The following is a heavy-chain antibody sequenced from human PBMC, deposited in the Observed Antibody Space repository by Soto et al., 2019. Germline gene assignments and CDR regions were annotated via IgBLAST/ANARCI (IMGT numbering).Heavy chain of an antibody. Sequence: GGSLRLSCAASGFSLSPYCMHWVRQVPGRGLEWVARLSSDGFGASYADSVKGRFFISRDIARNTLSLQMNSMRADDTAVYYCARDLEGPDYWGRGTSVTVSS. J-gene: IGHJ4*02. CDR1: GFSLSPYC. V-gene: IGHV3-74*03. CDR2: LSSDGFGA. D-gene: IGHD3-3*01. CDR3: ARDLEGPDY.